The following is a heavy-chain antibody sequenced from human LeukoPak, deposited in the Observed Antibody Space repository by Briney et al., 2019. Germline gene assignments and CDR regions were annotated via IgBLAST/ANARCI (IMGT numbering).Heavy chain of an antibody. V-gene: IGHV3-48*03. Sequence: GGSLRLSCAASEFTFSSYEMNWVRQAPGKGLEWVSYISSSGSTIYYADSVKGRFTISRDNAKNSLYLQMNSLRAEDTAVYYCARGSRYFDWSGAHAFDIWGQGTMVTVSS. CDR2: ISSSGSTI. CDR3: ARGSRYFDWSGAHAFDI. J-gene: IGHJ3*02. CDR1: EFTFSSYE. D-gene: IGHD3-9*01.